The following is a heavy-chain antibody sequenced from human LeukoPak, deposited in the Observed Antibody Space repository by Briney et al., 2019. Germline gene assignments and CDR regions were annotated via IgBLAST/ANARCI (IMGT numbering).Heavy chain of an antibody. D-gene: IGHD2-8*01. Sequence: ASVKVSCKASGYSFTSYDVTWVRQGPGPGLEWMGWMNPNSGNTAYAQKVQGRVTITSDTSITTAYMELSSMRSEDTAVYYCATSLFCSNGVYYTGGYYFDYWGQGTLVTVPS. V-gene: IGHV1-8*03. CDR3: ATSLFCSNGVYYTGGYYFDY. J-gene: IGHJ4*02. CDR2: MNPNSGNT. CDR1: GYSFTSYD.